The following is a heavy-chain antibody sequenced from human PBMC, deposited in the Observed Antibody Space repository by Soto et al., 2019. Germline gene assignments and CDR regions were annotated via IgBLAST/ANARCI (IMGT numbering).Heavy chain of an antibody. J-gene: IGHJ4*02. CDR1: GYSINRDYY. CDR3: ATKGYYPSGKIKLLES. CDR2: VAHSGRT. D-gene: IGHD3-10*01. V-gene: IGHV4-38-2*01. Sequence: PSETRSLTCSVSGYSINRDYYLSWVRQPPSKGRDGIGSVAHSGRTYYSPSLRSRLTIFIDTSKNQYTLRLTYVSAADRAMYFRATKGYYPSGKIKLLESWGPGNLV.